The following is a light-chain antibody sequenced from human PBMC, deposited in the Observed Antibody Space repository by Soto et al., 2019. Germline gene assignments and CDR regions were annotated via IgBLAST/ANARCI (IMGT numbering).Light chain of an antibody. J-gene: IGKJ1*01. CDR2: GAS. Sequence: IALTQYARTLSLSPGERATLSCRASQSFXSTYLAWYQQRPGQAPCLLLDGASNRASGSPDRFGGSGSGTDFTLTISRLEPEYFAGYYWQQYGTSTQTFGQGTKVDIK. CDR1: QSFXSTY. V-gene: IGKV3-20*01. CDR3: QQYGTSTQT.